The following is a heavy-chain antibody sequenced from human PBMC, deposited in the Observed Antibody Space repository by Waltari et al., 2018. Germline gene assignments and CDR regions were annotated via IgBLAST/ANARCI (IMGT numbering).Heavy chain of an antibody. CDR2: MNTNSGTT. V-gene: IGHV1-8*01. J-gene: IGHJ4*02. CDR3: ARGRRPYSSTWETFAY. Sequence: QVQLVQSGAEVKKPGASVKVSCKASGYTFTTYDINWVRQASGQGLEWMGWMNTNSGTTGYSQKVQGIVTMTRDTSINTAYMELSSLRSEATAVYYCARGRRPYSSTWETFAYWGQGTLVTVSS. CDR1: GYTFTTYD. D-gene: IGHD6-13*01.